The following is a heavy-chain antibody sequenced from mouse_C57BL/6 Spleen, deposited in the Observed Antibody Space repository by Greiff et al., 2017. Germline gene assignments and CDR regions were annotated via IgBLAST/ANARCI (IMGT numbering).Heavy chain of an antibody. J-gene: IGHJ2*01. CDR2: IYPGDGDT. D-gene: IGHD4-1*01. Sequence: VQLQQPGTELVKPGASVKISCKASGYAFSSSWMNWVKQRPGKGLEWIGRIYPGDGDTNYNGKFKGKATLTADKSSSTAYMQLSSLTSEDSAVYFCARGAELDWGQGTTLTVSS. V-gene: IGHV1-82*01. CDR1: GYAFSSSW. CDR3: ARGAELD.